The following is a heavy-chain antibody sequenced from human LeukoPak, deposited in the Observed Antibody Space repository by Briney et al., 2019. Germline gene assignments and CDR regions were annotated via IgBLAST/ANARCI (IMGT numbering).Heavy chain of an antibody. J-gene: IGHJ6*03. CDR3: ARSSEGRYYYDSSGFSYYYYYMDV. CDR2: IYYSGST. V-gene: IGHV4-59*01. CDR1: GGSISSYY. D-gene: IGHD3-22*01. Sequence: SATLSLTCTVSGGSISSYYWSWIRQPPGKGLEWIGYIYYSGSTYYNHSLRSRVTISVDTSKYQFSLKLSSVTAADTAVYYCARSSEGRYYYDSSGFSYYYYYMDVWGKGTTVTVSS.